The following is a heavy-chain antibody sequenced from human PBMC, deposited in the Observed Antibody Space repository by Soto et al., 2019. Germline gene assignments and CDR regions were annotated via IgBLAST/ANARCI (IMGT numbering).Heavy chain of an antibody. Sequence: GGSLRLSCAASGFTFSSYWMHWVRQAPGKGLVWVSRIDIDGSSTRYVDSVKGRFTISRDNAKNTLFLQMSSLRAEDTAVYYCARGSGHSSSSLDYWGQGTLVTVSS. CDR1: GFTFSSYW. CDR2: IDIDGSST. CDR3: ARGSGHSSSSLDY. J-gene: IGHJ4*02. D-gene: IGHD5-18*01. V-gene: IGHV3-74*01.